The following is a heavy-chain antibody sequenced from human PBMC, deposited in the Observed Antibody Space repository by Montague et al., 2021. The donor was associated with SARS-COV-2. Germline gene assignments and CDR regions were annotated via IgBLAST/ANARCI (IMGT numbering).Heavy chain of an antibody. D-gene: IGHD6-13*01. V-gene: IGHV3-30*04. CDR3: AREGITAAGKDFDY. CDR1: GFTFSSYA. Sequence: SLRLSFSASGFTFSSYAMHWVRQAPGKGLEWVAVISYDGTNEYYADSVKGRFTISRDNSKNTLYLQMNSLRAEDTAVYYCAREGITAAGKDFDYWGQGTLVTVPS. CDR2: ISYDGTNE. J-gene: IGHJ4*02.